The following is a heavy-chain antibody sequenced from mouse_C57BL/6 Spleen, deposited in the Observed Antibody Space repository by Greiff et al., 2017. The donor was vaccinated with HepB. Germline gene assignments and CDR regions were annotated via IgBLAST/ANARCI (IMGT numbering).Heavy chain of an antibody. Sequence: QVQLKQPGAELVKPGASVKVSCKASGYTFTSYWMHWVKQRPGQGLEWIGRIHPSDSDTNYNPKFKGKATLTVDKSSSTAYMQLSSLTSEDSAVYYCAIPSDYYGSSYGFAYWGQGTLVTVSA. CDR1: GYTFTSYW. CDR2: IHPSDSDT. D-gene: IGHD1-1*01. V-gene: IGHV1-74*01. J-gene: IGHJ3*01. CDR3: AIPSDYYGSSYGFAY.